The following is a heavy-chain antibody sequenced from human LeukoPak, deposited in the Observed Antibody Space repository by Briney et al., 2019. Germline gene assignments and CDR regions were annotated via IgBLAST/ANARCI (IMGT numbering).Heavy chain of an antibody. D-gene: IGHD3-10*01. Sequence: PGGSLRLSCAASGFTFSSYSMNWVRQAPGKGLEWVSYISSSSSTIYYADSVKGRFTISRDNAKNSLFLQMDDLRAEDTAVYYCAREIMVRGLEYWGQGTLVTVSS. J-gene: IGHJ4*02. CDR1: GFTFSSYS. CDR2: ISSSSSTI. V-gene: IGHV3-48*01. CDR3: AREIMVRGLEY.